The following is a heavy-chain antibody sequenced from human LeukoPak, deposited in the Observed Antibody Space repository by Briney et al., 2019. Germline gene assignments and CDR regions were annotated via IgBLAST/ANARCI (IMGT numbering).Heavy chain of an antibody. V-gene: IGHV1-18*01. CDR1: GYTFTSYG. D-gene: IGHD2-21*01. Sequence: GASVKVSCKASGYTFTSYGISWVRQAPGQGLEWMGWISAYNGNTNYAQKLQGRVTMTTDTSTSTAYMGLRSLRSDDTAVYYCARAAYCGGDCYSPFDYWGQGTLVTVSS. CDR3: ARAAYCGGDCYSPFDY. CDR2: ISAYNGNT. J-gene: IGHJ4*02.